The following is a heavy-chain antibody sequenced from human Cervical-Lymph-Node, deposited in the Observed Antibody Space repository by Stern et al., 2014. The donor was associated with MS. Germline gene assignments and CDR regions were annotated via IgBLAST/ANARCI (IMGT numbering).Heavy chain of an antibody. Sequence: EVQLVESGGGLVKPGGSLKLSCAASGFTFSNAGMSWVRQAPGKGLEWVGGIKSKTDGGTTDYAAPVKGRFTISRDDSKNTLYLQMNSLKTEDTAVYYCTTDRSSSWPFDYWGQGTLVTVSS. J-gene: IGHJ4*02. V-gene: IGHV3-15*01. CDR1: GFTFSNAG. CDR2: IKSKTDGGTT. D-gene: IGHD6-13*01. CDR3: TTDRSSSWPFDY.